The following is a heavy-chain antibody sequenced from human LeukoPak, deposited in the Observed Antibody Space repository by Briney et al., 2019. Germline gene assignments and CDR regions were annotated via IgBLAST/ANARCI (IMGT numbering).Heavy chain of an antibody. CDR3: ARLPDYYSRHGAPG. Sequence: SETLSLTCAVYGGSFSGYYWSWIRQPPGKGLEWIGEINHSGSTNYNPSLKSRVTISIDTSKNQFSPKLSSVTAADTAVYYCARLPDYYSRHGAPGWGQGTLVTVSS. CDR1: GGSFSGYY. V-gene: IGHV4-34*01. J-gene: IGHJ4*01. CDR2: INHSGST. D-gene: IGHD3-10*01.